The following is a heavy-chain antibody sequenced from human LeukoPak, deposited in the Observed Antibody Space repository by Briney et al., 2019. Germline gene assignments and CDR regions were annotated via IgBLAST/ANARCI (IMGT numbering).Heavy chain of an antibody. V-gene: IGHV3-30-3*01. Sequence: GGSLRLSCAASGFTFSSYAMHWVRQAPGKGLEWVAVISYDGSNKYYADSVKGRFTISRDNSKNALYLQMNSLRAEDTAVYYCARDLCSGGSCSYFDYWGQGTLVTVSS. CDR2: ISYDGSNK. J-gene: IGHJ4*02. CDR3: ARDLCSGGSCSYFDY. CDR1: GFTFSSYA. D-gene: IGHD2-15*01.